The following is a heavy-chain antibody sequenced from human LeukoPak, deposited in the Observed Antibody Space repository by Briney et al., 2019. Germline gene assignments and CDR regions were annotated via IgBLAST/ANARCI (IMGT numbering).Heavy chain of an antibody. Sequence: SETLSLTCTVSGGSISSSNYYWGWIRQPPGKGLEWIGNIFYSGSTYYNPSLKSRVTISVDTSKNQFSLKLSSVTAADTAVYYCSREDGYNFGGYWGPGTLVTVSS. CDR1: GGSISSSNYY. CDR2: IFYSGST. V-gene: IGHV4-39*02. CDR3: SREDGYNFGGY. D-gene: IGHD5-24*01. J-gene: IGHJ4*02.